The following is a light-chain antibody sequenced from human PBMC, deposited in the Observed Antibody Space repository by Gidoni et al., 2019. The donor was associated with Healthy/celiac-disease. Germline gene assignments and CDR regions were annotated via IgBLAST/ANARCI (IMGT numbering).Light chain of an antibody. CDR1: QSVSSY. J-gene: IGKJ2*01. CDR3: QQRSNWPPMYT. V-gene: IGKV3-11*01. CDR2: DAS. Sequence: EIVLTQSPATLSVSPGERATLSCRASQSVSSYLAWYQQTPGQAPRLLIYDASNRATGIPARFSGSGSGTDFTLTISSLAPEDFAVYYCQQRSNWPPMYTFGQGTKLEIK.